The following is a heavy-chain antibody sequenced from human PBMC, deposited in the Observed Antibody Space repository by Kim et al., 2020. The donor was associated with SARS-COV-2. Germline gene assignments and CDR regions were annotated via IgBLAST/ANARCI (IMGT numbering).Heavy chain of an antibody. Sequence: RCTISRDNSKNTLYLQMNSLRAEDTAVYYCARAGFGEFTSVWANGMDVWGQGTTVTVSS. D-gene: IGHD3-10*01. V-gene: IGHV3-23*01. CDR3: ARAGFGEFTSVWANGMDV. J-gene: IGHJ6*02.